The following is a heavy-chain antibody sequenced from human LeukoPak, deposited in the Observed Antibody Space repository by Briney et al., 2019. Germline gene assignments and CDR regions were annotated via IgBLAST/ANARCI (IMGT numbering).Heavy chain of an antibody. CDR2: ISSSSSYI. Sequence: GGSLRLSCAASGFTFSSYSMNWVRQAPGKGLEWVSSISSSSSYIYYADSVKGRFTISRDNAKNSLYLQMNSLRAEDTAVYYCAKDHDDNCSGGSCYCIDYWGQGTLVTVSA. V-gene: IGHV3-21*04. D-gene: IGHD2-15*01. CDR1: GFTFSSYS. J-gene: IGHJ4*02. CDR3: AKDHDDNCSGGSCYCIDY.